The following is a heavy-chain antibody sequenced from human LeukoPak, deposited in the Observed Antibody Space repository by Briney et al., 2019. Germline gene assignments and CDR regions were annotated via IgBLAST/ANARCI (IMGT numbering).Heavy chain of an antibody. CDR1: GFTLDDYA. CDR3: AKDMYYYGSGSRGGGDAFDI. J-gene: IGHJ3*02. V-gene: IGHV3-43*02. Sequence: GGSLRLSCAASGFTLDDYAMHWVRQAPGKGLEWVSLISGDGGSTYYADSVRGRFTISRDNSKNSLYLQMNSLRTEDTALYYCAKDMYYYGSGSRGGGDAFDIWGQGTMVTVSS. D-gene: IGHD3-10*01. CDR2: ISGDGGST.